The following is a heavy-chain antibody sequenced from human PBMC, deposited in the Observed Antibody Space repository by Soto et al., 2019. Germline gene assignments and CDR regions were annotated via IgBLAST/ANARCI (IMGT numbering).Heavy chain of an antibody. CDR3: ARGGVGATTTSHAFDI. J-gene: IGHJ3*02. Sequence: QVQLVQSGAEVKKPGSSVKVSCKASGDTFSSYAISWVRQAPGQGLEWRGGIIPIFGTANYAQKFQGRVTITADESTSTAYMELSSLRSEDTAVYYCARGGVGATTTSHAFDIWGQGTMVTVSS. CDR1: GDTFSSYA. V-gene: IGHV1-69*12. D-gene: IGHD1-26*01. CDR2: IIPIFGTA.